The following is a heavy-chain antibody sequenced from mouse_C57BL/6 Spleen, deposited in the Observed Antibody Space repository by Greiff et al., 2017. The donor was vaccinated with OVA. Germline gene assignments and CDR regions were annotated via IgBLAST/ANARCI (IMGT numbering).Heavy chain of an antibody. Sequence: EVMLVESGGDLVKPGGSLKLSCAASGFTFSSYRMSWVRQTPDKRLEWVATISSGGSYTYYPDSVQGRFTISRDNAKNTLYLQMSSLKSEDTAMYYCARRGFITTVVVHWYFDVWGTGTTVTVSS. CDR2: ISSGGSYT. CDR1: GFTFSSYR. CDR3: ARRGFITTVVVHWYFDV. D-gene: IGHD1-1*01. V-gene: IGHV5-6*02. J-gene: IGHJ1*03.